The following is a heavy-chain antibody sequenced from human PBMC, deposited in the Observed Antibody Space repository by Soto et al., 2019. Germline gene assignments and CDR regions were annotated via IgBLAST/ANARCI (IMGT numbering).Heavy chain of an antibody. D-gene: IGHD3-9*01. J-gene: IGHJ4*02. CDR3: AKDVDYDILTGPFDY. V-gene: IGHV3-23*01. Sequence: GGSLRLSFPASGFTFSSYPMSWVRQAPGKGLDWVSAISGGGGSTYYADSVKGRFTISRDNSKNTLYLQMNSLRAEDTAVYYCAKDVDYDILTGPFDYWGQGTLVTVSS. CDR1: GFTFSSYP. CDR2: ISGGGGST.